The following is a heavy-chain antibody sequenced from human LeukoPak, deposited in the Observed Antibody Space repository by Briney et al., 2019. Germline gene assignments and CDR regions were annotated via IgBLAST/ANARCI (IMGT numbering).Heavy chain of an antibody. Sequence: SVKVSCKASGGTFSSYAISWVRQAPGQGLEWMGGIITIFGTANYAQKFQGRVTITADESTSTAYMELSSLRSEDTAVYYCARSDAYYYDSSGYYSFDYWGQGTLVTVSS. V-gene: IGHV1-69*13. CDR2: IITIFGTA. CDR3: ARSDAYYYDSSGYYSFDY. CDR1: GGTFSSYA. D-gene: IGHD3-22*01. J-gene: IGHJ4*02.